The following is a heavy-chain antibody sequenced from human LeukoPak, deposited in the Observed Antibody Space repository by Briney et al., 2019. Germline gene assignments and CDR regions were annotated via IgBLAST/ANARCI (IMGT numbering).Heavy chain of an antibody. D-gene: IGHD3-10*01. CDR3: AREHRVKDFDY. CDR2: ISYSGST. CDR1: GDSMSSYY. Sequence: SETLSLTCTVSGDSMSSYYWSWIRQPPGKGLEWIAYISYSGSTKYNPSLQNRVTISIDTSKDQFSLKLSTVTAADTAVYFCAREHRVKDFDYWGQGTLVTVSS. V-gene: IGHV4-59*01. J-gene: IGHJ4*02.